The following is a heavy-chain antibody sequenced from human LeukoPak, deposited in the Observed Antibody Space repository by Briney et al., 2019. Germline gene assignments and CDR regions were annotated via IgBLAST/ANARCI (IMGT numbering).Heavy chain of an antibody. CDR1: GGSISSGSYY. J-gene: IGHJ5*02. V-gene: IGHV4-61*02. CDR2: IYTSGST. Sequence: SETLSLTCTVSGGSISSGSYYWSWIRQPAGKGLEWIGRIYTSGSTNYNPSLKSRVTISVDTSKNQFSLKLSSVTAADTAVYYCARAVYYGFWSGYYGNWFDPWGQGTLVTVSS. D-gene: IGHD3-3*01. CDR3: ARAVYYGFWSGYYGNWFDP.